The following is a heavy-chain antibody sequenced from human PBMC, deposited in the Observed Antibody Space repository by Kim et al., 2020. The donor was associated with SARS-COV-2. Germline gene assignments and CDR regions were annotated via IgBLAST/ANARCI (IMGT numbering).Heavy chain of an antibody. CDR1: GFTFDDYV. J-gene: IGHJ4*02. Sequence: GGSLRLSCAASGFTFDDYVMYWVRQAPGKGLEWVSLISGDGGNTYYGDSVKGRFTISRDNSKNSLYLQMNSLRTEDTALYYCAKDGGSSWYYFHYWGQGTLVTVSS. CDR2: ISGDGGNT. V-gene: IGHV3-43*02. CDR3: AKDGGSSWYYFHY. D-gene: IGHD6-13*01.